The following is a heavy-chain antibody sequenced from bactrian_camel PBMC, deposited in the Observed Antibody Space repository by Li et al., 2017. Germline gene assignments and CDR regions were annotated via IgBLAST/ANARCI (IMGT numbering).Heavy chain of an antibody. CDR3: AADPHGLGTCPDLPTALSGY. CDR1: GYSGSNYC. Sequence: HVQLVESGGGSVQPGGSLRLACTVSGYSGSNYCGAWFRQGPGKDREAVAAMTGGARTTNYGNFVSGRFTTSQDNAKNTLYLQMASLKTEDTAVYYCAADPHGLGTCPDLPTALSGYWGQGAQVTVS. V-gene: IGHV3-3*01. CDR2: MTGGARTT. D-gene: IGHD5*01. J-gene: IGHJ4*01.